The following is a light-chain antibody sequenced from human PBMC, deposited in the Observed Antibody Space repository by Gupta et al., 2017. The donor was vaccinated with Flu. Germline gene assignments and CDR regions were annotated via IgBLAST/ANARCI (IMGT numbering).Light chain of an antibody. J-gene: IGLJ2*01. CDR1: SSNIGSNT. V-gene: IGLV1-44*01. CDR3: AAWDDSLNGHVV. CDR2: SNN. Sequence: VLTQPPSASGTPGQRVTISCSGSSSNIGSNTVNWYQQLPGTAPKLLIYSNNQRPSGVPDRFSGSKSGTSASLAISGLQSEDEADYYCAAWDDSLNGHVVFGGGTKLTVL.